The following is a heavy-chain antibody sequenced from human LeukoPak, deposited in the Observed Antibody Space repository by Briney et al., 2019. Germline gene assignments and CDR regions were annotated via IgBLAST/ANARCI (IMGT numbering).Heavy chain of an antibody. Sequence: SETLSLTCTVSGGSICSYYRSWIRQPPGKGLEWIGYLYNCATTNYNPSLKSRVTISVDTSKNQFSLNLSSVTAADTAVYYCARDSSAIADNWFDPWGQGTLVTVSS. CDR3: ARDSSAIADNWFDP. V-gene: IGHV4-59*01. CDR2: LYNCATT. D-gene: IGHD2-2*02. J-gene: IGHJ5*02. CDR1: GGSICSYY.